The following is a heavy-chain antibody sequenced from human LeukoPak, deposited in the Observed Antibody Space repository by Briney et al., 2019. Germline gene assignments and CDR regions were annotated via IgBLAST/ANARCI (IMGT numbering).Heavy chain of an antibody. CDR3: ARVVVVTANIDY. J-gene: IGHJ4*02. CDR2: INHSGST. V-gene: IGHV4-34*01. D-gene: IGHD2-21*02. Sequence: SETLSLTCAVYGGPFSGYYWSWIRQPPGKGLEWIGEINHSGSTNYNPSLKSRVTISVDTSKNQFSLKLSSVTAADTAVYYCARVVVVTANIDYWGQGTLVTVSS. CDR1: GGPFSGYY.